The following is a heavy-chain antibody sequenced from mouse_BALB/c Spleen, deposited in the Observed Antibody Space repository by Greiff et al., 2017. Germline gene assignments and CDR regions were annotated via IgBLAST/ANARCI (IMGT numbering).Heavy chain of an antibody. Sequence: VQLQQSGAELMKPGASVKISCKATGYTFSSYWIEWVKQRPGHGLEWIGEILPGSGSTNYNEKFKGKATFTADTSSNTAYMQLSSLTSEDSAVYYCARRGIRLLSYAMDYWGQGTSVTVSS. CDR3: ARRGIRLLSYAMDY. D-gene: IGHD1-2*01. CDR2: ILPGSGST. J-gene: IGHJ4*01. CDR1: GYTFSSYW. V-gene: IGHV1-9*01.